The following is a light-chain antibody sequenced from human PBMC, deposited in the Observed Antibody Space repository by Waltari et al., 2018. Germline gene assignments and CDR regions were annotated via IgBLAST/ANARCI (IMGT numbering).Light chain of an antibody. CDR2: DVT. J-gene: IGLJ3*02. CDR1: RSDVGVYGF. CDR3: SSYTPTSFWV. Sequence: QSALTQPRPVSGSSGQSVTISCSGSRSDVGVYGFISWYQHPPDKTPKLIIYDVTKRPSGVPDRFSGSKSGNTASLTISGLQADDEADYYCSSYTPTSFWVFGGGTKLTVL. V-gene: IGLV2-11*01.